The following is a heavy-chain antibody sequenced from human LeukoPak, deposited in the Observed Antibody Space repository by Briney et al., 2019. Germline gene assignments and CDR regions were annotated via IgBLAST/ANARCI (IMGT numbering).Heavy chain of an antibody. D-gene: IGHD4-17*01. CDR3: ARQADYGYSLDY. J-gene: IGHJ4*02. Sequence: GESLKISCKGSGYSFTSYWISWVRQMPGKGLEWMGRIDPTDSYANYSPSFQGHVTISAGKSISTASLQWSSLKASDTAMYYCARQADYGYSLDYWGQGTLVTVSS. CDR1: GYSFTSYW. V-gene: IGHV5-10-1*01. CDR2: IDPTDSYA.